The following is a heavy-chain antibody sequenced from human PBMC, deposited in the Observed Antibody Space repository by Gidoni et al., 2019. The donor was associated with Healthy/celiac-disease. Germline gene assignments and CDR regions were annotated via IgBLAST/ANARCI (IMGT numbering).Heavy chain of an antibody. CDR1: GFTLSTYS. J-gene: IGHJ4*02. V-gene: IGHV3-21*01. CDR3: ARGSRLGELSLFDY. Sequence: EVQLVESGGGLVKPGGSLRLSCAASGFTLSTYSMNWVRQAPGKGLEWVSFISSSSSYIYYAGSVKGRFTISRDNAKNSLYLQMNSLRAEDTAVYYCARGSRLGELSLFDYWGQGTLVTLSS. D-gene: IGHD3-16*02. CDR2: ISSSSSYI.